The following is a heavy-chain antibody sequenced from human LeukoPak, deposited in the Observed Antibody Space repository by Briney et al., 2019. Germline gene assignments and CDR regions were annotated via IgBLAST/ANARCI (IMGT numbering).Heavy chain of an antibody. CDR2: LKHTGGT. CDR1: DGSFSVHF. J-gene: IGHJ4*02. V-gene: IGHV4-34*01. D-gene: IGHD6-13*01. Sequence: KPSETLSLTCTVYDGSFSVHFWSWVRQPPGKGLEWIAELKHTGGTNYNPPLKSRVAISVDTSKNQFSLKLTSVTGADAAVYYCARLRLDAAALDYWGLGTLVTVSS. CDR3: ARLRLDAAALDY.